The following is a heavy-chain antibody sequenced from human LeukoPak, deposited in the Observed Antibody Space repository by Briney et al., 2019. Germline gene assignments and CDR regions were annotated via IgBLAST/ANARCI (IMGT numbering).Heavy chain of an antibody. CDR1: GFTVTSNF. V-gene: IGHV3-66*02. J-gene: IGHJ4*02. Sequence: GGSLRLSCAVSGFTVTSNFMSWVRQAPGKGLEWVSVIYDRGDTYYADSVKGRFTVSRDTSKNTLYLQLNNLGAEDTAVYYCAGRRANTCNFCFVYWGQGTLVTVSS. CDR2: IYDRGDT. CDR3: AGRRANTCNFCFVY. D-gene: IGHD1-1*01.